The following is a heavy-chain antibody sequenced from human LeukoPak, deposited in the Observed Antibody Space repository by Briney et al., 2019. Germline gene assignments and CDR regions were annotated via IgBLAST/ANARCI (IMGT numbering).Heavy chain of an antibody. J-gene: IGHJ4*02. CDR2: IGSTANGYAT. D-gene: IGHD3-10*01. CDR1: GFTFSGSA. V-gene: IGHV3-73*01. Sequence: GGSLRLSCAASGFTFSGSALHWVRQASGKGLEWVGRIGSTANGYATAYAASVKGRFTISRDDSKNTAYLQMDSLKTEDTAVYYCTGNYYGSGSYADFDYWGQGTLVTVSS. CDR3: TGNYYGSGSYADFDY.